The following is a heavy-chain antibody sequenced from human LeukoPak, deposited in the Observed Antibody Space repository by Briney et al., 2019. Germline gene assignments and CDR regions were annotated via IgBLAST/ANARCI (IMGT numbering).Heavy chain of an antibody. J-gene: IGHJ4*02. D-gene: IGHD3-10*02. CDR2: IKEDGSEK. CDR1: GFAFSRYW. Sequence: PGGSLRLSCAASGFAFSRYWMSWVRQAPGKRLEWVANIKEDGSEKYYVDSVKGRFTISRDNAKNSLYLQMNSLRAEDTAVYYCARERQKNYVRELSEIDYWGQGTLVTVSS. V-gene: IGHV3-7*01. CDR3: ARERQKNYVRELSEIDY.